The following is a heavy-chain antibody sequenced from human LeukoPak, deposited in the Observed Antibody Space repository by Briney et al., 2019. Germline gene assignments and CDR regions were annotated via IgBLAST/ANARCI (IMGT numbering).Heavy chain of an antibody. CDR3: ANSGVLQGNWGPFDY. V-gene: IGHV4-61*01. CDR2: IYYSGST. CDR1: GGSVSSGSYY. D-gene: IGHD7-27*01. J-gene: IGHJ4*02. Sequence: SETLSLTCTVSGGSVSSGSYYWSWIRQPPGKGLEWIGYIYYSGSTNYNPSLKSRATMSVDTSKNQFSLKLSSVTAADTAVYYCANSGVLQGNWGPFDYWGQGTLLTVSS.